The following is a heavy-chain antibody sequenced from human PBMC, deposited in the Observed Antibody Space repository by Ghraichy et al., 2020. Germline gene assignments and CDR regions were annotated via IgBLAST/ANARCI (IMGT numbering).Heavy chain of an antibody. V-gene: IGHV3-21*01. CDR1: GFTFSSYS. CDR2: ISGSSSYI. D-gene: IGHD4-17*01. Sequence: GGSLRLSCAASGFTFSSYSMNWVRQAPGKGLEWVSSISGSSSYIYYADSVTGRFTISRDNAKNSLYLQMNNLRAEDTAVYYCARGIMTTVTTYAFDIWGQGTMVTVSS. J-gene: IGHJ3*02. CDR3: ARGIMTTVTTYAFDI.